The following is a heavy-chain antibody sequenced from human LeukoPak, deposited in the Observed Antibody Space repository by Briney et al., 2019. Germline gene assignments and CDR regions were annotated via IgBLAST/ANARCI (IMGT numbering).Heavy chain of an antibody. CDR1: GGSISSYY. V-gene: IGHV4-59*01. CDR2: IYYSGST. Sequence: SETLSLTCTVSGGSISSYYWSWIRQPLGKGLEWIGYIYYSGSTNYNPSLKSRVTISVDTSKNQFSLKLSSVTAADTAVYYCARDQDGDYGLRYPGGAFDIWGQGTMVTVSS. CDR3: ARDQDGDYGLRYPGGAFDI. J-gene: IGHJ3*02. D-gene: IGHD4-17*01.